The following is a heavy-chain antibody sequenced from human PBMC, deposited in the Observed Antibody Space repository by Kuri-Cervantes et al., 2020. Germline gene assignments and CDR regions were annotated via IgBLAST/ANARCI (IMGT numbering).Heavy chain of an antibody. J-gene: IGHJ4*02. V-gene: IGHV3-21*01. Sequence: GESLKISCAASGFTFSSYAMSWVRQAPGKGLEWVSSISGTGAYTHYADSVKGRFTISRDNGKKSLCLQMNNLKSEDTAMYYCARVMQLQRPIWGQGALVTVSS. D-gene: IGHD1-1*01. CDR3: ARVMQLQRPI. CDR2: ISGTGAYT. CDR1: GFTFSSYA.